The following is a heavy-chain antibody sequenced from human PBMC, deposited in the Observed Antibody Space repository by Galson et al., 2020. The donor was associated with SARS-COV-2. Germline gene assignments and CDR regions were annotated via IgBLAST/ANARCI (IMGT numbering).Heavy chain of an antibody. D-gene: IGHD3-3*01. CDR1: GGSISSYY. CDR3: ARAAQTYYDFWSGYYNAPHFDY. J-gene: IGHJ4*02. V-gene: IGHV4-59*01. CDR2: IYYSGST. Sequence: SQTLSLTCTVSGGSISSYYWTWIRQPPGKGLEWIGYIYYSGSTNYNPSLKSRVTISVDTSKNQFSLKLSSVTAADTAVYYCARAAQTYYDFWSGYYNAPHFDYWGQGTLVTVSS.